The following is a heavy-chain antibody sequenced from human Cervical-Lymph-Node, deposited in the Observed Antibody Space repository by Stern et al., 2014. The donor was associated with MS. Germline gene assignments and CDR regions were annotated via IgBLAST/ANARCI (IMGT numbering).Heavy chain of an antibody. D-gene: IGHD1-1*01. CDR1: GGSISSVGNY. J-gene: IGHJ6*02. Sequence: QVQLQESGPGLVKPSQTLSLTCFVSGGSISSVGNYWAWVRQHPGKGLEWIGYIIHSGGAYYNPSVNGRVSMSVDTSKNQFSLRLRSVTAADSAVYYGARERISGISSGMDVWGQGTTVTVSS. V-gene: IGHV4-31*03. CDR3: ARERISGISSGMDV. CDR2: IIHSGGA.